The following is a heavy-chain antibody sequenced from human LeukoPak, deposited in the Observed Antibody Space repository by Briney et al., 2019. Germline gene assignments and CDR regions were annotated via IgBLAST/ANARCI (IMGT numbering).Heavy chain of an antibody. CDR3: AKDMRRLAAAGTSFDI. J-gene: IGHJ3*02. D-gene: IGHD6-13*01. Sequence: PGGSLRLSCAASGFTFDDYAMHWVRQAPGKGLERVSGISWNSGSIGYADSVKGRFTISRDNAKNSLYLQMNSLRAEDMALYYCAKDMRRLAAAGTSFDIWGQGTMVTVSS. V-gene: IGHV3-9*03. CDR2: ISWNSGSI. CDR1: GFTFDDYA.